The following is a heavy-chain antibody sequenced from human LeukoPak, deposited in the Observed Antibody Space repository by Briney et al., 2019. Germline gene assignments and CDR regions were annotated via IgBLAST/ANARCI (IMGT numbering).Heavy chain of an antibody. D-gene: IGHD2-2*01. J-gene: IGHJ5*02. CDR3: ERGGDIVVVPAAEDWFDP. V-gene: IGHV1-2*02. CDR1: GYTFTGYY. Sequence: ASVKVSCKASGYTFTGYYMHWVRQAPGQGLEWMGWINPNSGGTNYAQKFQGRVTMTRDTSISTAYMELSTLRADDTAVYYCERGGDIVVVPAAEDWFDPWGQGTLVTVSS. CDR2: INPNSGGT.